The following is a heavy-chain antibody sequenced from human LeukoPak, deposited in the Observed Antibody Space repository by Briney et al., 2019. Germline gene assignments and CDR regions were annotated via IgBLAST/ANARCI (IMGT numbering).Heavy chain of an antibody. CDR3: ARAPTYYYDSSGYVRDWFDP. D-gene: IGHD3-22*01. Sequence: PSETLTLTCTVSGGTFSSYYWSWIRQPAGKGLEWIGRIYTSGSTNYYPSPKSRVTMSVGASKNQFSLKLRYVTAADTAVYDFARAPTYYYDSSGYVRDWFDPWGQGALVTVSS. V-gene: IGHV4-4*07. J-gene: IGHJ5*02. CDR2: IYTSGST. CDR1: GGTFSSYY.